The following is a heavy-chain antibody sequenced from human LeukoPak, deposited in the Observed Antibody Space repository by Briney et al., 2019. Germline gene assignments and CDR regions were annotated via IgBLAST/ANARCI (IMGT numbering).Heavy chain of an antibody. CDR1: AFSFSSYA. CDR3: ARGHIVGATIDY. V-gene: IGHV3-33*08. D-gene: IGHD1-26*01. CDR2: IWYDGSNK. Sequence: GGSLRLSCAASAFSFSSYAMSWVRQAPGKGLEWVAVIWYDGSNKYYADSVKGRFTISRDNSKNTLYLQMNSLRAEDTAVYYCARGHIVGATIDYWGQGTLVTVSS. J-gene: IGHJ4*02.